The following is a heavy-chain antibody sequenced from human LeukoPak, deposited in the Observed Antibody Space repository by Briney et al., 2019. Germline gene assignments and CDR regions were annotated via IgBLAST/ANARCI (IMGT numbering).Heavy chain of an antibody. J-gene: IGHJ4*02. CDR1: GGTFISYA. CDR2: IIPILGSA. Sequence: SVKVSCKASGGTFISYAISWVRQAPGQGLEWMGWIIPILGSANYAQSFQGRVTMTADESTSTAYMELSSLRSEDTAVYYCATSSRTYSSTDYWGQGTLVTVSS. CDR3: ATSSRTYSSTDY. D-gene: IGHD6-13*01. V-gene: IGHV1-69*11.